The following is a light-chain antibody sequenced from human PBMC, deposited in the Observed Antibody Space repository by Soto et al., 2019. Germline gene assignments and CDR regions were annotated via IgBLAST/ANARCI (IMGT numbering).Light chain of an antibody. CDR1: QSVSSSY. CDR3: HQYGSSRT. V-gene: IGKV3-20*01. Sequence: EIVLTQSPGTLSLSPGERATLSCRASQSVSSSYLAWYQQKPGQAPRLLIYGASNRATGIPDRFSGSGSRTDFTLTISRLEPEDFVVYYCHQYGSSRTFGQGTKVEIK. CDR2: GAS. J-gene: IGKJ1*01.